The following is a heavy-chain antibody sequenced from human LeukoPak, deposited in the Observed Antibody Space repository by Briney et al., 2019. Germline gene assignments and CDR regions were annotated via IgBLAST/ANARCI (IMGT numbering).Heavy chain of an antibody. V-gene: IGHV1-46*01. CDR3: ARVSPPDAFDI. Sequence: ASVKVSRKASGYTFTSYYMHWVRQAPGQGLEWMGIINPSGGSTSYAQKFQGRVTMTRDTSTSTVYMELSSLRSEDTAVYYCARVSPPDAFDIWGQGTMVTVSS. CDR1: GYTFTSYY. CDR2: INPSGGST. J-gene: IGHJ3*02.